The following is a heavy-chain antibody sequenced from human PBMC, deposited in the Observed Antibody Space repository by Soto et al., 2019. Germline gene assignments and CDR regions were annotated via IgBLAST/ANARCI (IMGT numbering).Heavy chain of an antibody. CDR3: ARVRYDSSGYYFSDY. D-gene: IGHD3-22*01. V-gene: IGHV4-30-4*01. CDR2: IYYSGST. CDR1: GGSISSGDYY. Sequence: SETLSLTCTVSGGSISSGDYYWSWIRQPPGKGLEWIGYIYYSGSTYYNPSLKSRVTISVDTSKNQFSLKLSSVTAADTAVYYCARVRYDSSGYYFSDYWGQGTMVTVSS. J-gene: IGHJ4*02.